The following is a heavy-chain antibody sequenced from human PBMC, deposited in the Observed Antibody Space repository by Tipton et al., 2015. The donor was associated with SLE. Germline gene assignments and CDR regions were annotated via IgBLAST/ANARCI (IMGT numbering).Heavy chain of an antibody. CDR2: IKQDGSEK. J-gene: IGHJ3*02. V-gene: IGHV3-7*03. D-gene: IGHD5-24*01. CDR1: GFTFSSYA. Sequence: GSLRLSCAASGFTFSSYAMHWVRQAPGKGLEWVANIKQDGSEKYYVDSVKGRFTISRDNAKNSLYLQMNSLRAEDTAVYYCARGRVDGYDAFDIWGQGTMVTVSS. CDR3: ARGRVDGYDAFDI.